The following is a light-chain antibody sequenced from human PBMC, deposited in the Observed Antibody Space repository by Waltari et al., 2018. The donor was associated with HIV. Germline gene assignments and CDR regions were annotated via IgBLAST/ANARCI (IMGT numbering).Light chain of an antibody. Sequence: DIQMTQSPSTLSTSVGDRVTITCRASQSIGNWLAWYQQRPGKAPKLLIYKASTLESGVPSRFSGSGSGTEFTLTISSLQPDDFATYYCQQYYTYPWTFGQGTKVEIK. CDR3: QQYYTYPWT. J-gene: IGKJ1*01. CDR2: KAS. V-gene: IGKV1-5*03. CDR1: QSIGNW.